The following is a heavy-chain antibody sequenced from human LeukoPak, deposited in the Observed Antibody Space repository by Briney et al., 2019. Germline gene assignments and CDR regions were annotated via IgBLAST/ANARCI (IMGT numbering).Heavy chain of an antibody. CDR2: MYYSGTT. D-gene: IGHD3-22*01. CDR1: GGSFSSHY. V-gene: IGHV4-59*08. CDR3: ARHPSADYHSAGYYVNEIDY. J-gene: IGHJ4*02. Sequence: SETLSLTCSVTGGSFSSHYWSWIRQTPGKGLECIGYMYYSGTTNYNPSLKSRVTISIDTSKNQFSLRLSSVTAADTAVYYCARHPSADYHSAGYYVNEIDYWRQGTLVTVSS.